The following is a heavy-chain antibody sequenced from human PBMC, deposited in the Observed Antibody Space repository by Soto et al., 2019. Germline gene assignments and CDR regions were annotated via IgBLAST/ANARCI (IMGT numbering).Heavy chain of an antibody. V-gene: IGHV3-21*01. D-gene: IGHD6-25*01. CDR3: ARGGGRSVYSSDNWFDP. J-gene: IGHJ5*02. CDR1: GFTFSSYS. CDR2: ISSSSSYI. Sequence: GGSLRLSCAASGFTFSSYSMNWVRQAPGKGLEWVSSISSSSSYIYYADSVKGRFTISRDNAKNSLYLQMNSLRAEDTAVYYCARGGGRSVYSSDNWFDPWGQGTLVTVSS.